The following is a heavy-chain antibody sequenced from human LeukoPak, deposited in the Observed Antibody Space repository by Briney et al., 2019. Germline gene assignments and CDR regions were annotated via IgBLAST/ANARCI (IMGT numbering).Heavy chain of an antibody. CDR3: ARARSYYYDSSGQNVPYYFDY. Sequence: SQTLSLTCAVSGGSISSGGFSWSWIRQPPGKGLEWIGHIYHSGSTSYNPSLKSRVTISVDRSKNQFSLKLSSVTAADTAVYYCARARSYYYDSSGQNVPYYFDYWGQGTLVTVSS. V-gene: IGHV4-30-2*01. D-gene: IGHD3-22*01. CDR2: IYHSGST. J-gene: IGHJ4*02. CDR1: GGSISSGGFS.